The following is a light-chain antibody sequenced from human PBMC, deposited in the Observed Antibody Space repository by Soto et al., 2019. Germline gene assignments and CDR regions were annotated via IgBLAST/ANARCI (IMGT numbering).Light chain of an antibody. CDR3: CSYAGDFYV. CDR2: DVT. Sequence: QSALTQPRSVSGSPGQSVAISCTGTTSDVGSYDYVSWYQQHPGKAPELIIFDVTKPPSGVPDRFSGSKSGNTASLTISGLQAEDEADYFCCSYAGDFYVFGSGTKLTVL. V-gene: IGLV2-11*01. J-gene: IGLJ1*01. CDR1: TSDVGSYDY.